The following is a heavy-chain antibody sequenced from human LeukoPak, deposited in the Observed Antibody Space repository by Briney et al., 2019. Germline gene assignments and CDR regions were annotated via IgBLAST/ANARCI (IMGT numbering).Heavy chain of an antibody. J-gene: IGHJ4*02. CDR1: GYTFTGYY. CDR2: INPNSGGT. Sequence: ASVKVSCKASGYTFTGYYMHWVRQAPGQGLEWMGRINPNSGGTNYAQKFQGRVTITTDESTSTAYMELSSLRSEDTAVYYCAGGPPSWYFDYWGQGTLVTVSS. CDR3: AGGPPSWYFDY. D-gene: IGHD3-10*01. V-gene: IGHV1-2*06.